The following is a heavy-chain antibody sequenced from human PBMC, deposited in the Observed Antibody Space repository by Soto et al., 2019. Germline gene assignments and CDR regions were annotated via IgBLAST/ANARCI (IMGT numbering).Heavy chain of an antibody. CDR1: GGSISSYY. CDR2: IYYSGST. Sequence: SDTLSLTCTVSGGSISSYYWSWIRQPPGKGLEWIGYIYYSGSTNYNPSLKSRVTISVDTSKNQFSLKLSSVTAADTAVYYCARTGITGTPFDYWGQGTLVTVSS. D-gene: IGHD1-20*01. J-gene: IGHJ4*02. V-gene: IGHV4-59*07. CDR3: ARTGITGTPFDY.